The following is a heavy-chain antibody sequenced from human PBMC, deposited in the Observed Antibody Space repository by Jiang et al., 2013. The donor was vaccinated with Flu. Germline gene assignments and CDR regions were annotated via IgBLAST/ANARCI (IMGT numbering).Heavy chain of an antibody. CDR1: GFTFGDYA. CDR3: ARGSVYVIRSFDY. J-gene: IGHJ4*02. Sequence: VQLVESGGDLVEPGRSLGLSCTTSGFTFGDYAMTWFRQAPGRGLEWVGLIRSKADGGTTDYAASVKGRFTISRDDSKSIAYLQMNRLKTEDTAVYYCARGSVYVIRSFDYWGQGTLVTVSS. D-gene: IGHD5/OR15-5a*01. CDR2: IRSKADGGTT. V-gene: IGHV3-49*03.